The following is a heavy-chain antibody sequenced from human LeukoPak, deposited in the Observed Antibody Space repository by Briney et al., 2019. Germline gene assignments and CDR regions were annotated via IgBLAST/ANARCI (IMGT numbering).Heavy chain of an antibody. CDR3: ARAILPYYFDY. J-gene: IGHJ4*02. CDR2: IKQDGSEK. Sequence: PGGSLRLSCAASGFTFSDYYMSWIRQAPGKGLEWVANIKQDGSEKYYVDSVKGRFTISRDNAKNSLYLQMNSLRAEDTAVYYCARAILPYYFDYWGQGTLVTVSS. CDR1: GFTFSDYY. D-gene: IGHD3-3*01. V-gene: IGHV3-7*01.